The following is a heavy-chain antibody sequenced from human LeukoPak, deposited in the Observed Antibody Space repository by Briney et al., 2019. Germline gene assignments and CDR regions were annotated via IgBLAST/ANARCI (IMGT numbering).Heavy chain of an antibody. V-gene: IGHV3-7*03. Sequence: GGSLRLSCAASGFTFSSYWMTWVRQAPGKGLEWVANIKQDGTEKYYVDPVKGRFTISRDNSKNTLYLQMNSLRAEDTAVYYCAGKQGSGSLRPLDYWGQGTLVTVSS. CDR3: AGKQGSGSLRPLDY. CDR1: GFTFSSYW. D-gene: IGHD3-10*01. CDR2: IKQDGTEK. J-gene: IGHJ4*02.